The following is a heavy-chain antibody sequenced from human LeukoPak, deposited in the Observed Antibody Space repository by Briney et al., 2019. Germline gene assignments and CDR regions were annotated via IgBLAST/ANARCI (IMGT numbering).Heavy chain of an antibody. CDR3: ARGHWNWGSGVDY. CDR1: GFTFNKYS. CDR2: ISGSSRTI. J-gene: IGHJ4*02. D-gene: IGHD1-7*01. V-gene: IGHV3-48*01. Sequence: GGSLRLSCVASGFTFNKYSMNWVRQAPGKGLQWLSYISGSSRTIYYADSVKGRFAISRDNARNSLYLQMNSLRAEDTAVYYCARGHWNWGSGVDYWGPGTLVTVSS.